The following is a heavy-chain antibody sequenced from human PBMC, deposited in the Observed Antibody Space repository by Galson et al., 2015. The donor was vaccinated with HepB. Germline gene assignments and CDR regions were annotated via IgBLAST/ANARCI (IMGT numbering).Heavy chain of an antibody. J-gene: IGHJ5*02. CDR3: ARAKGGGFRELSRFDP. V-gene: IGHV1-3*01. CDR2: INAGNGNT. D-gene: IGHD3-10*01. Sequence: SVKVSCKASGYTFTSYAMHWVRQAPGQRLEWMGWINAGNGNTKYSQKFQGRVTITRDTSASTAYMELSSLRSEDTAVYYCARAKGGGFRELSRFDPWGQGTLVTVSS. CDR1: GYTFTSYA.